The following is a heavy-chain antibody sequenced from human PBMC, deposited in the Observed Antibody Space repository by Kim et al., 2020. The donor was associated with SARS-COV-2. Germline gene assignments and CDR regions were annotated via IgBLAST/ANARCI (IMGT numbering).Heavy chain of an antibody. CDR2: ISYDGSNK. CDR3: ARVPYYDFWSGYYKEGAYFDY. CDR1: GFTFSSYA. D-gene: IGHD3-3*01. V-gene: IGHV3-30-3*01. Sequence: GGSLRLSCAASGFTFSSYAMHWVRQAPGKGLEWVAVISYDGSNKYYADSVKGRFTISRDNSKNTLYLQMNSLRAEDTAVYYCARVPYYDFWSGYYKEGAYFDYWGQGTLVTVSS. J-gene: IGHJ4*02.